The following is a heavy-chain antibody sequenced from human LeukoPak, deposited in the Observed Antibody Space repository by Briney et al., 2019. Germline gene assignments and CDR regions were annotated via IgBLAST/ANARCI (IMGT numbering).Heavy chain of an antibody. CDR2: IKSKSDGGTR. Sequence: GGSLRLSCAASGWTFSNAWMNWVRQAPGKGLEWVGRIKSKSDGGTRDYAAPVKGRFTISRDDSKNTLYVQMNSLKTEDTAVYYCTTDHSPYYDSSSTGSYHWGQGTLVTVSS. CDR3: TTDHSPYYDSSSTGSYH. CDR1: GWTFSNAW. J-gene: IGHJ5*02. D-gene: IGHD3-22*01. V-gene: IGHV3-15*01.